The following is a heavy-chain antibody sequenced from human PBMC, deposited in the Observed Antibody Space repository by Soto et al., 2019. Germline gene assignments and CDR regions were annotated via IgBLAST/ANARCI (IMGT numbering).Heavy chain of an antibody. Sequence: SETLSLTRTVSGGSIGRRGYYWGYIRQPPGKGLEWIGKIYYSGNTYYNPSLHSRVTISVDTSKNQFSLKLSSVTAADTAVYYCARSYCYDSRGSYDYCGQGTLVTVSS. CDR3: ARSYCYDSRGSYDY. CDR1: GGSIGRRGYY. CDR2: IYYSGNT. J-gene: IGHJ4*02. D-gene: IGHD3-22*01. V-gene: IGHV4-39*01.